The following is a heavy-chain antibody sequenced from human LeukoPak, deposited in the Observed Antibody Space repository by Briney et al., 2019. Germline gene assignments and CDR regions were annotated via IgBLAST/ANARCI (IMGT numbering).Heavy chain of an antibody. Sequence: SETLSLTCAGYGGSFSGYYWSWIRQPPGKGLEWIGEINHSGSTNYNPSLKSRVTISVDTSKNQFSLKLSSVTAAAPAVYYCARGPWRDDILNGNYAGRLLDYWGQGTLVTVSS. CDR3: ARGPWRDDILNGNYAGRLLDY. J-gene: IGHJ4*02. CDR1: GGSFSGYY. D-gene: IGHD3-9*01. CDR2: INHSGST. V-gene: IGHV4-34*01.